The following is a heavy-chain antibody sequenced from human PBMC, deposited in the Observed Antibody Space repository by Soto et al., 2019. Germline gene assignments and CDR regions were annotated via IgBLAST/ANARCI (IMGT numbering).Heavy chain of an antibody. Sequence: SETLSLTCAVSGGSISSSNWWSWVRQPPGKGLEWIGEIYHSGSTNYNPSLKSRVTISVDKSKNQFSLKLSSVTAADTAVYYRAGSYDSSGYYYWGQGTLVTVSS. CDR1: GGSISSSNW. D-gene: IGHD3-22*01. CDR3: AGSYDSSGYYY. J-gene: IGHJ4*02. CDR2: IYHSGST. V-gene: IGHV4-4*02.